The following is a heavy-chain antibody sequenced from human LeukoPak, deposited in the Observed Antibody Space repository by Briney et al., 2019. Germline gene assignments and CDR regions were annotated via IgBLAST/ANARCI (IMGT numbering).Heavy chain of an antibody. CDR2: ISYDGSNK. D-gene: IGHD3-10*01. V-gene: IGHV3-30*04. Sequence: GGSLRLSCAASGFTFCSYAMHWVRQAPGKGLEWVAVISYDGSNKYYADSVKGRFTISRDNSKNTLYLQMNSLRAEDTAVYYCARGYGSGSYLDYWGQGTLVTVSS. CDR1: GFTFCSYA. J-gene: IGHJ4*02. CDR3: ARGYGSGSYLDY.